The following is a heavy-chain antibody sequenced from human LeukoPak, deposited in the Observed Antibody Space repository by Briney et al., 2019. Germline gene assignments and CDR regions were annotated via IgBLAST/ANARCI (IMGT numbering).Heavy chain of an antibody. J-gene: IGHJ4*02. CDR3: ARDLTGIVRVGFDY. Sequence: ASVKVSCKASGYTFTSYAMHWVRQAPGQRLEWMGWINAGNGNTKYSQKFQGRVTITRDTSASTAYMELSSLRSEDTAVYYCARDLTGIVRVGFDYWGQGTLVTVSS. CDR1: GYTFTSYA. V-gene: IGHV1-3*01. CDR2: INAGNGNT. D-gene: IGHD1-26*01.